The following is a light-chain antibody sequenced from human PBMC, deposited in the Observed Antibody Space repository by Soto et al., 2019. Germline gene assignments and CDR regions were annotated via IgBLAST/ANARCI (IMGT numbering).Light chain of an antibody. CDR1: SCDVGGYNY. J-gene: IGLJ1*01. V-gene: IGLV2-14*01. Sequence: QSVLTQPASVSGSPGQSITISCTGTSCDVGGYNYVSWYQQHPGKAPKLMIYEVSNRPSGVSNRFSGSKSGNTASLTISGLQAEDEADYYCRSYTSSSTFYVFGTGTKVTVL. CDR3: RSYTSSSTFYV. CDR2: EVS.